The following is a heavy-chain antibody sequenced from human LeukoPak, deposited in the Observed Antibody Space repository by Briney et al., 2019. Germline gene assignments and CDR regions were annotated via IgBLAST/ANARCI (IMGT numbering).Heavy chain of an antibody. D-gene: IGHD6-13*01. V-gene: IGHV1-69*05. Sequence: SVKVSCKASGGTFSSYAISWVRQAPGKGLEWMGGIIPIFGTANYAQKFQGRVTINTDESTSTAYMELSSLRSEDTAVYYCARDSVNLGIAAAGNDYWGQGTLVTVSS. CDR3: ARDSVNLGIAAAGNDY. CDR1: GGTFSSYA. CDR2: IIPIFGTA. J-gene: IGHJ4*02.